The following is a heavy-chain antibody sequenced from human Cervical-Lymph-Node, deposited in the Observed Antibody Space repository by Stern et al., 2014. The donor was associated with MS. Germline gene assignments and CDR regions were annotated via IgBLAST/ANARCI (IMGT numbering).Heavy chain of an antibody. V-gene: IGHV4-34*01. CDR3: ARGRDGEDI. Sequence: QVQLQQWGAGLLKPSETLSLTCAVYGGSFSGYYWSWIRQPPGKGLEGIGKINHRGTTNYNPSLKSRVTISVDTSKNQFSLKLSSVTAADTAVYYCARGRDGEDIWGQGTMVTVSS. D-gene: IGHD4-17*01. CDR2: INHRGTT. J-gene: IGHJ3*02. CDR1: GGSFSGYY.